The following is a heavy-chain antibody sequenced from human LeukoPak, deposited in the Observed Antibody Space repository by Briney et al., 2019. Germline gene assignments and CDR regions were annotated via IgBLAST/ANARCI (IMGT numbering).Heavy chain of an antibody. Sequence: GGSLRLSCAASGFTFSIYGMHWVRQAPGKGLEWVAFIRPDGSNKYYADSVKGRFTISRDNSKNTLYLQMDSLRAEDTAVYYCAKDKGYAFDYWGQGALVTVSS. D-gene: IGHD1-1*01. J-gene: IGHJ4*02. CDR1: GFTFSIYG. CDR2: IRPDGSNK. V-gene: IGHV3-30*02. CDR3: AKDKGYAFDY.